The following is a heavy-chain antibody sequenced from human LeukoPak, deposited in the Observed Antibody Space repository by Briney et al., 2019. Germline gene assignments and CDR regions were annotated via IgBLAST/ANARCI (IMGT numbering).Heavy chain of an antibody. V-gene: IGHV4-59*08. J-gene: IGHJ4*02. Sequence: PSETLSLTCTVSGGSISSYYWSWIRQPPGKGLEWIGYIYYSGSTNYNPSLKSRVTISVDTSKNQFSLELTSVTAADTAVYYCARHRWTGTYKFDYWGQGSLVTVSS. CDR3: ARHRWTGTYKFDY. CDR2: IYYSGST. D-gene: IGHD1-1*01. CDR1: GGSISSYY.